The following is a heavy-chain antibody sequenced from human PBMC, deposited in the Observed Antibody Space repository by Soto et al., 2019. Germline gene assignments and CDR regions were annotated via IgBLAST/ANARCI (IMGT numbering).Heavy chain of an antibody. D-gene: IGHD1-26*01. CDR1: GDSIRSSSY. Sequence: SETLSLTCTVSGDSIRSSSYWGWIHQPPGKGLEWIGSTYSTGNTYYNPSLNSQVTISVDTSKNQFSLNLISVTAADTAVYYCARGSGSYYYGMDVWGQGTTVTVSS. CDR3: ARGSGSYYYGMDV. CDR2: TYSTGNT. J-gene: IGHJ6*02. V-gene: IGHV4-39*01.